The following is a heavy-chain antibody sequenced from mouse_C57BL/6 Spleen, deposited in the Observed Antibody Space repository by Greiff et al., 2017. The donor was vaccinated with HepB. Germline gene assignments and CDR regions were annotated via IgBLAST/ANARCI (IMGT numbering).Heavy chain of an antibody. CDR1: GYSFTGYY. V-gene: IGHV1-42*01. D-gene: IGHD1-1*01. Sequence: EVQLQQSGPELVKPGASVKISCKASGYSFTGYYMNWVKQSPEKSLEWIGEINPSTGGTTYNQKFKAKATLTVDKSSSTAYMQLKSLTSEDSAVYYCARRGPYYGSSPDYFDYWGQGTTLTVSS. J-gene: IGHJ2*01. CDR3: ARRGPYYGSSPDYFDY. CDR2: INPSTGGT.